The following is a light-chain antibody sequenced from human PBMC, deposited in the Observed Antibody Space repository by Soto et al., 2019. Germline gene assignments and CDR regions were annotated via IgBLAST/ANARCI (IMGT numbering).Light chain of an antibody. CDR1: QSVRSY. CDR2: GAS. CDR3: HQRQSWPRT. Sequence: EIVMTQSPATLSVSPGERATLSCGASQSVRSYLAWYQQKPGQAPRLLIHGASIRAPGIPARFSGRGSGTDFTLTISSLQSEDFAVYYCHQRQSWPRTFGQGTKVDIK. J-gene: IGKJ1*01. V-gene: IGKV3-15*01.